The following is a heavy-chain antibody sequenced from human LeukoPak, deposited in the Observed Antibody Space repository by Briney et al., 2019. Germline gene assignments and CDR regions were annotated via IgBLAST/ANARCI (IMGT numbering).Heavy chain of an antibody. CDR2: ISAYNGNT. V-gene: IGHV1-18*01. D-gene: IGHD2-21*01. CDR3: ARRAYSTPTDY. CDR1: GGTFSSYA. Sequence: GASVKVSCKASGGTFSSYAISWVRQAPGQGLEWMGWISAYNGNTNYAQKLQGRVTMTTDTSTSTAYMELRSLRSDDTAVYYCARRAYSTPTDYWGQGTLVTVSS. J-gene: IGHJ4*02.